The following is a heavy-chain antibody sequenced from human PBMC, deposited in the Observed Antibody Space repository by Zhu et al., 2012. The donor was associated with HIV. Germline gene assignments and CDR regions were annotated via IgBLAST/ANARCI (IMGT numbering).Heavy chain of an antibody. CDR3: ARVLLWFGESSETGYYFDY. CDR1: GGSFSGYY. Sequence: QVQLQQWGAGLLKPSETLSLTCAVYGGSFSGYYWSWIRQPPGKGLEWIGEINHSGSTNYNPSLKSRLTISVDTSKNQFSLKLSSVTAADTAVYYCARVLLWFGESSETGYYFDYWGQGTLVTVSX. J-gene: IGHJ4*02. CDR2: INHSGST. V-gene: IGHV4-34*01. D-gene: IGHD3-10*01.